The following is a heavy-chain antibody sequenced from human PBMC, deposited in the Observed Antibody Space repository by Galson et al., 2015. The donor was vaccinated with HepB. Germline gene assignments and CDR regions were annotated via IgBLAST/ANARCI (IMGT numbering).Heavy chain of an antibody. V-gene: IGHV1-69*04. CDR1: GGTFSSYA. J-gene: IGHJ3*02. Sequence: SVKVSCKASGGTFSSYAISWVRQAPGQGLEWMGRIIPILGIANYAQKFQGRVTITTDKSTSTAYMELSSLRSEDTAVYYCARSLRAGATLPNDAFDIWGQGTMVTVSS. D-gene: IGHD1-26*01. CDR3: ARSLRAGATLPNDAFDI. CDR2: IIPILGIA.